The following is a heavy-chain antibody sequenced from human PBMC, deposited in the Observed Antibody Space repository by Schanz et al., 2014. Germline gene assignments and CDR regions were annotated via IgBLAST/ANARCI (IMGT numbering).Heavy chain of an antibody. V-gene: IGHV3-NL1*01. CDR2: IASGGSHT. CDR1: GFTFSSYG. J-gene: IGHJ4*02. CDR3: ARDRPSGYALDF. D-gene: IGHD5-12*01. Sequence: QVQLVESGGGVVQPGRSLRLSCAASGFTFSSYGMHWVRQAPGKGLEWVSTIASGGSHTFYADSVTGRFTISGDNSKKTLYVQMNSLRAEDTAVYYCARDRPSGYALDFWGQGTLVTVSS.